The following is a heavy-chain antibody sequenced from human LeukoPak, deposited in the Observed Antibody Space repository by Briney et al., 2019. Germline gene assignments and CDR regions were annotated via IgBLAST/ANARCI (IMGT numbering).Heavy chain of an antibody. J-gene: IGHJ4*02. Sequence: GGSLRLSCSASGFTFSTYGMLWVRQAPGKGLEFVSALSSDGDTTYYADSVKGRFTISRDNAKNTLYLQMNSLRAEDTAVYYCTKGGSRHADYWGQGTLVTVSS. CDR3: TKGGSRHADY. CDR1: GFTFSTYG. CDR2: LSSDGDTT. V-gene: IGHV3-64*04. D-gene: IGHD1-26*01.